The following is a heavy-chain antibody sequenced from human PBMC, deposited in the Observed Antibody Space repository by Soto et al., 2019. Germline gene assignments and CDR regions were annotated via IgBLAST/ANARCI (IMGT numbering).Heavy chain of an antibody. CDR1: GYSFTAYW. J-gene: IGHJ3*02. Sequence: GESLKISCKASGYSFTAYWIGWLRQMPGKGLEWMGLIYPGDSDTRYSPSFQAQVTISADKSLSIAYLQWSSLRASDTAMYYCARHNLRNAFDIWGRGTMVTVS. V-gene: IGHV5-51*01. CDR3: ARHNLRNAFDI. CDR2: IYPGDSDT.